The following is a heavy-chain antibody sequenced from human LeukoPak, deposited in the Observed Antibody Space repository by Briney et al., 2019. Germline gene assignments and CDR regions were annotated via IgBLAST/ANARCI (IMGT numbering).Heavy chain of an antibody. CDR1: GFTFSSYS. CDR2: ISSSSSYI. D-gene: IGHD3-10*01. V-gene: IGHV3-21*01. J-gene: IGHJ6*03. Sequence: GGSLRLSCAASGFTFSSYSMNWVRQAPGKGLEWVSSISSSSSYIYYADSVKGRFTISRDNVKTSLYLQMNSLRAEDTAVYYCARYGYYYDYMDVWGKGTTVTVSS. CDR3: ARYGYYYDYMDV.